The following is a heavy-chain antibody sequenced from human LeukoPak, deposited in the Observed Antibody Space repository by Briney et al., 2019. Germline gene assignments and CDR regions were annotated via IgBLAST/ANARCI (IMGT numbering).Heavy chain of an antibody. D-gene: IGHD3-16*02. CDR2: ISYSGST. CDR1: GASISTYY. V-gene: IGHV4-59*01. Sequence: SETLSLTCTVSGASISTYYWNWIRQPPGKGLEWIGYISYSGSTNYNPSLKSRVTISVDTSKNQFSLKLGSVTAADTAVYYCAGGRLGELSLGYWGQGTLVTVSS. J-gene: IGHJ4*02. CDR3: AGGRLGELSLGY.